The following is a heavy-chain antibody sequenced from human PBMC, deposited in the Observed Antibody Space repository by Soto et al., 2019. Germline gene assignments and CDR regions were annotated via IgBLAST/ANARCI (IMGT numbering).Heavy chain of an antibody. D-gene: IGHD1-26*01. CDR1: GGSINSDY. J-gene: IGHJ6*02. CDR3: ARDLLSGRYGMDV. Sequence: SETLSLTCTVSGGSINSDYWSWIRQPPEKGLEWIGYVRNSGSTNYNPSIKSRVTISVDTSKNQLSLKLSSVTAADTGVFYCARDLLSGRYGMDVWGQGTTVTVSS. CDR2: VRNSGST. V-gene: IGHV4-59*01.